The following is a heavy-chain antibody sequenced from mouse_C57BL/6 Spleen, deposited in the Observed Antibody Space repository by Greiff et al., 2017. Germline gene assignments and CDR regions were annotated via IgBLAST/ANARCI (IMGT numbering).Heavy chain of an antibody. D-gene: IGHD5-1*01. CDR1: GYTFTSYW. CDR3: ARGLPTGY. Sequence: VQLQQPGAELVKPGASVKLSCKASGYTFTSYWMQWVKQRPGQGLEWIGEIDPSDSYTNYNQKFKGKATLTVDTSSSTAYMQLSSLTSEDSAVYYCARGLPTGYWGQGTTLTVSS. CDR2: IDPSDSYT. J-gene: IGHJ2*01. V-gene: IGHV1-50*01.